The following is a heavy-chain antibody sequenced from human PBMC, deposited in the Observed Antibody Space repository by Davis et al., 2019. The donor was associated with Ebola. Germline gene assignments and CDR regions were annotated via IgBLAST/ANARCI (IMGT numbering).Heavy chain of an antibody. CDR3: AADWQNYYFDY. J-gene: IGHJ4*02. CDR2: INPNSGGT. D-gene: IGHD1-7*01. CDR1: GYTFTTYA. V-gene: IGHV1-2*06. Sequence: ASVKVSCKASGYTFTTYAMNWVRQAPGQGLEWMGRINPNSGGTNYAQKFQERVTITRDMSTSTAYMELSSLRSEDTAVYYCAADWQNYYFDYWGQGTLVTVSS.